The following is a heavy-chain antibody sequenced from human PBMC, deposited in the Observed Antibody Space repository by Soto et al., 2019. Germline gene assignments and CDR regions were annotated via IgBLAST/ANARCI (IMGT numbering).Heavy chain of an antibody. CDR1: GGSISSYY. J-gene: IGHJ5*02. CDR2: IYYSGST. D-gene: IGHD6-13*01. CDR3: ARLAAAGTGVNWFDP. V-gene: IGHV4-59*08. Sequence: SETLSLTCTVSGGSISSYYWSWIRQPPGKGLEWIGYIYYSGSTNYNPSLKSRVTISVDTSKNQFSLKLSSVTAADTAVYYCARLAAAGTGVNWFDPWGQGTLVTVSS.